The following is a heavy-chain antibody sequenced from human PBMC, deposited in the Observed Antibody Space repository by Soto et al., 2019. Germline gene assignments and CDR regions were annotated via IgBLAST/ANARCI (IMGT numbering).Heavy chain of an antibody. CDR1: GGSISSGGYY. Sequence: SETLSLTCTVSGGSISSGGYYWSWIRQHPGKGLEWIGYIYYSGSTYYNPALRGRVTISVDTSKNQFSLKLRSVTAADTAVYYCARTARIHLGELSSRNYFDYWGQGTLVTVSS. J-gene: IGHJ4*02. V-gene: IGHV4-31*03. CDR3: ARTARIHLGELSSRNYFDY. CDR2: IYYSGST. D-gene: IGHD3-16*02.